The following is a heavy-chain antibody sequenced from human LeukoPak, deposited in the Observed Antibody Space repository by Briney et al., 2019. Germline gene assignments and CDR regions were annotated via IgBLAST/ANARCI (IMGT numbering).Heavy chain of an antibody. J-gene: IGHJ4*02. CDR2: ISSSSSTI. CDR1: GFTVSSNY. Sequence: GGSLRLSCVVSGFTVSSNYMSWVRQAPGKGLEWVSYISSSSSTIYYADSVKGRFTISRDNAKNSLYLQMHSLRAEDTAVYYCARDLSSSSEIDYWGQGTLVTVSS. D-gene: IGHD6-6*01. V-gene: IGHV3-48*01. CDR3: ARDLSSSSEIDY.